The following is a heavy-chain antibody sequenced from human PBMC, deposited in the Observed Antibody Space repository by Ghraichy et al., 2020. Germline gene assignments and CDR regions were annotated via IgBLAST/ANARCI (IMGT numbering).Heavy chain of an antibody. V-gene: IGHV3-30*02. J-gene: IGHJ4*02. CDR1: GFTSSSYG. Sequence: GESLNISCAASGFTSSSYGMHWVRQAPGKGLEWVAFIRYDGSNKYYADSVKGRFTISRDNSKNTLYLQMNSLRAEDTAVYYCARDQDGGGNFDYWGQGTLVTVSS. D-gene: IGHD2-15*01. CDR3: ARDQDGGGNFDY. CDR2: IRYDGSNK.